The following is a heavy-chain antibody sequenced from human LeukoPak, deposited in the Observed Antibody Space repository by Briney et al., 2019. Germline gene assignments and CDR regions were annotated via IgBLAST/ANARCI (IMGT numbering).Heavy chain of an antibody. J-gene: IGHJ5*02. CDR3: ARARGGREYCSGGYCFGGPFDP. V-gene: IGHV3-48*02. D-gene: IGHD2-15*01. CDR2: ISSTSSTT. Sequence: PGGSLRLSCAASGFTFNEYSINWVRQASGKGLEWVSAISSTSSTTYYADSVKGRFTISRDNAENSVYLQMNSLRDEDTAVYYCARARGGREYCSGGYCFGGPFDPWGQGTLVSVSS. CDR1: GFTFNEYS.